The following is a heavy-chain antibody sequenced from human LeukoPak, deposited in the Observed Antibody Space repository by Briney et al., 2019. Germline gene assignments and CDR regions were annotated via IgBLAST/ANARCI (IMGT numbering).Heavy chain of an antibody. CDR2: INPDSGGT. CDR3: ARADGYCTSTTCYRGVGATPDLDY. Sequence: GASVKVSCKASGYTFTGYYIHWVRQAPGLGLEWMGWINPDSGGTNFAQKFQGRVTMTRDTSITTAYMELSRLTSDDTAVYYCARADGYCTSTTCYRGVGATPDLDYWGQGTLVTVSS. D-gene: IGHD2-2*02. V-gene: IGHV1-2*02. CDR1: GYTFTGYY. J-gene: IGHJ4*02.